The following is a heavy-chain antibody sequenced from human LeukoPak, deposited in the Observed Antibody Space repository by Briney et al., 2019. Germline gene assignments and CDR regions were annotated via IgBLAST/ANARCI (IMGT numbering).Heavy chain of an antibody. D-gene: IGHD3-10*01. CDR3: AGNTIVRGNYYYYGMDV. Sequence: SETLSLTCTVSGGSVSSGGYYWSWIRQHPEKGLEWIGYISYSGSTYYNPSLKSRITISVDTSKNRFSLKLSSVTAADTAVYYCAGNTIVRGNYYYYGMDVWGQGTTVTVSS. CDR2: ISYSGST. V-gene: IGHV4-31*03. CDR1: GGSVSSGGYY. J-gene: IGHJ6*02.